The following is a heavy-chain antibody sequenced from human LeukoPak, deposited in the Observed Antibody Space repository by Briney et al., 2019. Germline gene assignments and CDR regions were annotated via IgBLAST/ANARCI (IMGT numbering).Heavy chain of an antibody. D-gene: IGHD2-15*01. CDR2: VHYNGAT. J-gene: IGHJ5*02. CDR3: ARRRVAATAGWFDP. V-gene: IGHV4-39*01. Sequence: PSETLSLTCTVSGGSVTSTTYYWGWVRQPPGKGLEWVGVVHYNGATYYDPSLESRVTMSIDTSENQFSPKVTSVTAAATAVYYCARRRVAATAGWFDPWGQGTLVTVSS. CDR1: GGSVTSTTYY.